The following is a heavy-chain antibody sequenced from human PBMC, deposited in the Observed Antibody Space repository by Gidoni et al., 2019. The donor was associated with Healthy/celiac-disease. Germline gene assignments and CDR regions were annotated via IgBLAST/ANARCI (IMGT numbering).Heavy chain of an antibody. V-gene: IGHV3-64*01. CDR2: ISSNGGST. CDR1: GFTFSSYA. Sequence: EVQLVESGGGLVQPGGSLRLSCAASGFTFSSYAMHWVRQAPGKGLEYVSAISSNGGSTYYANSVKGRFTISRDNSKNTLYLQMGSLRAEDMAVYYCARDLLTIKGWGWFDPWGQGTLVTVSS. J-gene: IGHJ5*02. D-gene: IGHD5-12*01. CDR3: ARDLLTIKGWGWFDP.